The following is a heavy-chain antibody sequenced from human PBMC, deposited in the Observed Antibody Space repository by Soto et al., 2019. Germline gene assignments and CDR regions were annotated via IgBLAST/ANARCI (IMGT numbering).Heavy chain of an antibody. CDR3: ATFYGDYVSF. V-gene: IGHV4-34*01. D-gene: IGHD4-17*01. J-gene: IGHJ4*02. Sequence: PSETLSLTCAVYGGSFSGYYWSWIRQPPGKGLEWIGYIYHSGSTYYNPSLKSRVTISVDRSKNQFSLKLNSVTAADTAVYYCATFYGDYVSFWGQGTLVTVSS. CDR1: GGSFSGYY. CDR2: IYHSGST.